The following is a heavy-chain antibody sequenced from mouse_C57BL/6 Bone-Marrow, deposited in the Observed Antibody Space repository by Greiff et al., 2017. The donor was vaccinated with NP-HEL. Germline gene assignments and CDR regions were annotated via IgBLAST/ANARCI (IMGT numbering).Heavy chain of an antibody. CDR1: GYTFTSYG. J-gene: IGHJ4*01. Sequence: VQRVESGAELARPGASVKLSCKASGYTFTSYGISWVKQRTGQGLEWIGEIYPRSGNTYYNEKFKGKATLTADKSSSTAYMELRSLTSEDSAVYFCARGGLLLYYYAMDYWGQGTSVTVSS. D-gene: IGHD1-1*01. V-gene: IGHV1-81*01. CDR2: IYPRSGNT. CDR3: ARGGLLLYYYAMDY.